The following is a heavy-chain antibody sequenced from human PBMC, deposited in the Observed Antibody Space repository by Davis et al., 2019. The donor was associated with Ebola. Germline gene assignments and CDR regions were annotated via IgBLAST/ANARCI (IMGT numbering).Heavy chain of an antibody. V-gene: IGHV3-21*01. J-gene: IGHJ6*02. CDR2: ITGGSTYI. Sequence: GESLKISCEASGFSVSDNYMNWVRQAPGKGLEWVSSITGGSTYIYYADSVKGRFTISRENAKNSLYLEMNSLRAEDTAIYYCAKDRDFIWGTHLTPYSMDVWGQGTTVTVSS. CDR1: GFSVSDNY. D-gene: IGHD3-16*01. CDR3: AKDRDFIWGTHLTPYSMDV.